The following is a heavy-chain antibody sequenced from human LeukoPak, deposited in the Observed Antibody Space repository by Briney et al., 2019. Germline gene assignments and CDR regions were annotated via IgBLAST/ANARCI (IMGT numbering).Heavy chain of an antibody. CDR3: ARRSSSGWYPDYYYYYMDV. J-gene: IGHJ6*03. Sequence: PPGGSLRLSCAASGFTFSGAWMHWVRQDPGKGLVWVSLIKSDGSAIYADSVKGRFTMSRDNAKSTVYLQMNSLRAEDTAVYYCARRSSSGWYPDYYYYYMDVWGKGTTVTISS. D-gene: IGHD6-19*01. V-gene: IGHV3-74*01. CDR2: IKSDGSA. CDR1: GFTFSGAW.